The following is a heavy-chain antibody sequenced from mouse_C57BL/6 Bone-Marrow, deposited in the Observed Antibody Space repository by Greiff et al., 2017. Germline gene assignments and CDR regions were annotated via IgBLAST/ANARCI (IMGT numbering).Heavy chain of an antibody. Sequence: EVQRVESGGDLVKPGGSLKLSCAASGFTFSSYGMSWVRQTPDKRLEWVATISSGGSYTYYPDSVKGRFTISRDNAKNTLYLQMSSLKSEDTAMYDCARLDSSGYFDYWGQGTTLTVSS. CDR2: ISSGGSYT. CDR3: ARLDSSGYFDY. CDR1: GFTFSSYG. J-gene: IGHJ2*01. V-gene: IGHV5-6*01. D-gene: IGHD3-2*02.